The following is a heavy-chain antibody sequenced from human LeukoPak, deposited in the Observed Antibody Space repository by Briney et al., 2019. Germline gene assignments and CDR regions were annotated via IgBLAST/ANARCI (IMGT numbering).Heavy chain of an antibody. CDR2: IYSGGST. D-gene: IGHD2-15*01. Sequence: PGGSLRLSCAASGFTVSSTYMSWVRQAPGKGLEWVSVIYSGGSTSYVDSVKGRFTTSRDSSKNTLYLQMNSLRAEDTAVYYCASRHCSGGRCYFAGADPFDYWGQGTLVTVSS. CDR1: GFTVSSTY. V-gene: IGHV3-53*01. J-gene: IGHJ4*02. CDR3: ASRHCSGGRCYFAGADPFDY.